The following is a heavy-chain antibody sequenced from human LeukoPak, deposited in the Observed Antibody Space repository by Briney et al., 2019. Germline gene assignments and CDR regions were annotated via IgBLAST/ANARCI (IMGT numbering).Heavy chain of an antibody. V-gene: IGHV3-30-3*01. Sequence: GRSLRLSCAASGFTFSSYAMHWVRQAPGKGLEWVAVISYDGSNKYYADSVKGRFTISRDNSKDTLYLQMNSLRAEDTAVYYCARDDYSNYEGYFYYWGQGTLVTVSS. J-gene: IGHJ4*02. CDR2: ISYDGSNK. CDR1: GFTFSSYA. D-gene: IGHD4-11*01. CDR3: ARDDYSNYEGYFYY.